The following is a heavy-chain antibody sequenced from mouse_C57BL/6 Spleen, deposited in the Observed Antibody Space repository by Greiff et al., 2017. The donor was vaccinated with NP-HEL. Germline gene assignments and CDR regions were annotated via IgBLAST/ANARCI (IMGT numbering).Heavy chain of an antibody. CDR1: GYTFTSYW. J-gene: IGHJ4*01. CDR2: IDPSDSYT. D-gene: IGHD1-1*01. Sequence: QVQLQQPGAELVKPGASVKLSCKASGYTFTSYWMQWVKQRPGQGLEWIGEIDPSDSYTNYNQKFKGKATLTVDTSSSTAYMQLSSLTSEDSAVYYCARSLDYGSSEEGDYWGQGTSVTVSS. V-gene: IGHV1-50*01. CDR3: ARSLDYGSSEEGDY.